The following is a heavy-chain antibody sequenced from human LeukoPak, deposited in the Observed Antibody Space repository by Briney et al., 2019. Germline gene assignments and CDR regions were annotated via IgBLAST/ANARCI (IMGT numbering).Heavy chain of an antibody. CDR1: GGSINSYY. J-gene: IGHJ4*02. CDR2: IFYSGST. CDR3: ARGPTRQYFDS. D-gene: IGHD6-6*01. Sequence: PSQTLSLTCSVSGGSINSYYWSWIRQPPGKGLEWIGYIFYSGSTNYNPSLQSRVTISVDTSRNQFSLNLSSVTAADTAVYYCARGPTRQYFDSWGRGTLVTVSS. V-gene: IGHV4-59*13.